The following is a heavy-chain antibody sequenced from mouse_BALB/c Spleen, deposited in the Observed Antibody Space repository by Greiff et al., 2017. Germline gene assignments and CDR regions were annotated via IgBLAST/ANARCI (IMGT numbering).Heavy chain of an antibody. CDR3: VRQDYYGSHYYAMDY. D-gene: IGHD1-1*01. V-gene: IGHV10-1*02. CDR2: IRSKSNNYAT. Sequence: EVQLVESGGGLVQPKGSLKLSCAASGFTFNTYAMNWVRQAPGKGLEWVARIRSKSNNYATYYADSVKDRFTISRDDSQSMLYLQMNNLKTEDTAMYYCVRQDYYGSHYYAMDYWGQGTSVTVSS. CDR1: GFTFNTYA. J-gene: IGHJ4*01.